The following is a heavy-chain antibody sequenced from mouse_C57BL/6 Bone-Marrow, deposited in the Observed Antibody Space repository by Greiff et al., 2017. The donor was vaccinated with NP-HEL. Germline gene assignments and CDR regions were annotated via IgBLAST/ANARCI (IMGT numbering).Heavy chain of an antibody. CDR3: GITTVVVPFDY. CDR1: GYTFTSYG. D-gene: IGHD1-1*01. CDR2: IYPRSGNT. J-gene: IGHJ2*01. Sequence: QVQLQQSGAELARPGASVQLSCKASGYTFTSYGISWVKQRTGQGLEWIGEIYPRSGNTYYNEKFKGKATLTADKSSSSAYMELRSLTSEDSAVYFCGITTVVVPFDYWGQGTTLTVSS. V-gene: IGHV1-81*01.